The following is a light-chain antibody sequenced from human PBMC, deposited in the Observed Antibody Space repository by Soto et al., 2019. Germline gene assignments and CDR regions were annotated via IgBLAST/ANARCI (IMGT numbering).Light chain of an antibody. CDR3: LQHNSYPYT. J-gene: IGKJ2*01. CDR1: QDINNY. Sequence: DIQMTQSPSAMSASVGDRVTITCRASQDINNYLAWFQQKPGKVPERLIYAASNLPSGVPSTFAGSGSGTEFTLTISGLQPEDFATYYSLQHNSYPYTFGQGTKLEIK. V-gene: IGKV1-17*03. CDR2: AAS.